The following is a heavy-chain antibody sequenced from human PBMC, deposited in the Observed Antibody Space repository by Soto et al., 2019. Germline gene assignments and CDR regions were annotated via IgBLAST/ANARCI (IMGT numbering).Heavy chain of an antibody. CDR2: ISSSSSYI. Sequence: GGSLRLSCAASGFTFSSYIMNWVRQAPGKGLEWVSSISSSSSYIYYADSVKGRFTISRDNAKNSLYLQMNSLRSEDTAVYYCAREQQLVPGWLDPWGQGTLVTVSS. CDR1: GFTFSSYI. J-gene: IGHJ5*02. D-gene: IGHD6-13*01. CDR3: AREQQLVPGWLDP. V-gene: IGHV3-21*01.